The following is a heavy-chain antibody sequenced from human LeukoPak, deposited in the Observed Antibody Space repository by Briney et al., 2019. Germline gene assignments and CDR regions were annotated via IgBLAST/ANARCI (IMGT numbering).Heavy chain of an antibody. J-gene: IGHJ4*02. CDR2: IRYDGSNK. V-gene: IGHV3-30*02. Sequence: GGSLRLSCAVSGFTFSNYGMLWVRQAPGKGLEWVALIRYDGSNKYYADSVKGRFNISRDISKNTLYLQTNSLRAEDTALYYCAKDKGGARIYFDYWGQGTLVTVSS. D-gene: IGHD1-26*01. CDR3: AKDKGGARIYFDY. CDR1: GFTFSNYG.